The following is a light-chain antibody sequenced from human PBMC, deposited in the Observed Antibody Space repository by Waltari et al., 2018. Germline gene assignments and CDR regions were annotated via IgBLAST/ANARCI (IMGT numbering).Light chain of an antibody. V-gene: IGKV2-28*01. Sequence: DIVMTQSPLSLPVTPGEPASISCRSSQSLLHSNGYNYLDWYLQKPGQSPQILIDLGSNRASRVPDRFFGSGSGTDFTLHISRVEAEDAGVYYCMEALQIVTFGQGTRLEIK. CDR2: LGS. CDR3: MEALQIVT. J-gene: IGKJ5*01. CDR1: QSLLHSNGYNY.